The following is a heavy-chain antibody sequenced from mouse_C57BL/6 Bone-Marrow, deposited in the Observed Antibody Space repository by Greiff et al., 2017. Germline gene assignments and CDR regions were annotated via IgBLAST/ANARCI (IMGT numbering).Heavy chain of an antibody. CDR1: GYTFTSYW. CDR3: AILQDYESSADY. V-gene: IGHV1-74*01. D-gene: IGHD1-1*01. Sequence: QVHVQQPGAELVKPGASVKVSCKASGYTFTSYWMHWVKQRPGQGLEWIGRIHPSASDTNYNQKFKGKATLTVDKSSSTAYMQLSSLTSEDSAVYYCAILQDYESSADYWGQGTTLTVSS. CDR2: IHPSASDT. J-gene: IGHJ2*01.